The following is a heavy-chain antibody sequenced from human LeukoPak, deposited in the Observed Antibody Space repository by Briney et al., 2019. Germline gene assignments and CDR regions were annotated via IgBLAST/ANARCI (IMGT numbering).Heavy chain of an antibody. J-gene: IGHJ5*02. CDR1: GGTFSSYA. Sequence: SVKVSCKASGGTFSSYAISWVRQAPGQALEWMGGIIPIFGTANYAQKFQGRVTITTDESTSTAYMELSSLRSEDTAVYYCARVAAAHFDPWGQGTLVTVSS. CDR3: ARVAAAHFDP. CDR2: IIPIFGTA. V-gene: IGHV1-69*05. D-gene: IGHD6-13*01.